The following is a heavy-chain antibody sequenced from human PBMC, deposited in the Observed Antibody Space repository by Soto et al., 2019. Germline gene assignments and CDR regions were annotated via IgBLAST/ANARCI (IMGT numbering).Heavy chain of an antibody. CDR1: GGSFSGYY. CDR3: ARDLLLWFGELSKDYYYYYGMDV. Sequence: TETLSLTCAVYGGSFSGYYWSWIRQPPGKGLEWIGEINHSGSTNYNPSLKSRVTISVDTSKNQFSLKLSSVTAADTAVYYCARDLLLWFGELSKDYYYYYGMDVWGQGTTVTVSS. D-gene: IGHD3-10*01. J-gene: IGHJ6*02. V-gene: IGHV4-34*01. CDR2: INHSGST.